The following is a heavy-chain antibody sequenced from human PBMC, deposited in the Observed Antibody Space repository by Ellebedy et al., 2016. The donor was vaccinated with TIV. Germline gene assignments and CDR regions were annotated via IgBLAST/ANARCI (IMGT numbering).Heavy chain of an antibody. Sequence: PGGSLRLSCAASGFTFSDYYMSWIRQAPGKGLEWISSISSSSNYMSYADSVKGRFTISRDNSQNTVSLQMNSLRVEDTAVYYCAKDWEANVWGQGITVTV. D-gene: IGHD1-26*01. CDR2: ISSSSNYM. J-gene: IGHJ6*02. CDR1: GFTFSDYY. CDR3: AKDWEANV. V-gene: IGHV3-11*01.